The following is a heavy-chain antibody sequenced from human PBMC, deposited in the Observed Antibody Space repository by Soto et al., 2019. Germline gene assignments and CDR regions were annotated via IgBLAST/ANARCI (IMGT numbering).Heavy chain of an antibody. D-gene: IGHD3-9*01. V-gene: IGHV1-69*13. CDR1: GYTFTGYY. Sequence: SVKVSCKASGYTFTGYYMHWVRQAPGQGLEWMGGIIPNSGTANYAQKFQGRVTITADESTSTAYMELSSLRSEDTAVYYCAQRSTDYDILTGYYGVWGQGTTVTVSS. J-gene: IGHJ6*02. CDR2: IIPNSGTA. CDR3: AQRSTDYDILTGYYGV.